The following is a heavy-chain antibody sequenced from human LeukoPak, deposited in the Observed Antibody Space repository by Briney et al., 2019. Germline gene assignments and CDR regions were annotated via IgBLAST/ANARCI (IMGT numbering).Heavy chain of an antibody. CDR1: GGSISSSSYY. CDR2: IYYSGST. CDR3: ASRRTYYYDSSGYKKIDY. D-gene: IGHD3-22*01. V-gene: IGHV4-39*01. J-gene: IGHJ4*02. Sequence: SETLSLTCTVSGGSISSSSYYWGWIRQPPGKGLEWIGSIYYSGSTNYNPSLKGRVTISVDTSKNQFSLKLSSVTAADTAVYYCASRRTYYYDSSGYKKIDYWGQGTLVTVSS.